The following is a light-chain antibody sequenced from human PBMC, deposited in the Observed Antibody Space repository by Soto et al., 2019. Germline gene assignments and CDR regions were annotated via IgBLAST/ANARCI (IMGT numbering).Light chain of an antibody. V-gene: IGKV1-5*01. CDR1: QRITSW. Sequence: PLSQSLSALSASVGDRVTMTFRPSQRITSWLAWYRQKPGKAPKLLIYDASSLESGLPSRFSGSGSPTEFTLTISSLQTDDFATYYSQHYDIYASTFRQGTKADI. CDR2: DAS. CDR3: QHYDIYAST. J-gene: IGKJ1*01.